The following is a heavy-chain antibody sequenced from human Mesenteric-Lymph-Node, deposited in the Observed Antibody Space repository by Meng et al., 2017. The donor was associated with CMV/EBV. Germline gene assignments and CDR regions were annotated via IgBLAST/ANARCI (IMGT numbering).Heavy chain of an antibody. D-gene: IGHD3-22*01. CDR1: GYIFITYW. CDR2: IYPGDSDT. Sequence: GESLKIPRKGPGYIFITYWIGRVRQMPGKGLEWMGIIYPGDSDTRYSPSFQGQVTISVDKSMNSASLQRSSLKASDSAIYYCARLLWGYYDSSGYAFDMWGQGTMVTVSS. V-gene: IGHV5-51*01. J-gene: IGHJ3*02. CDR3: ARLLWGYYDSSGYAFDM.